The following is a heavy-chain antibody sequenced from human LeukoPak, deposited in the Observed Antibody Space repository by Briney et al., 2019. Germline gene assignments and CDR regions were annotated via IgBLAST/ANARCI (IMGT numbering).Heavy chain of an antibody. CDR1: GFTFRNAW. V-gene: IGHV3-15*01. J-gene: IGHJ3*02. CDR3: TTRTWADGFDI. Sequence: GGSLRLSCAASGFTFRNAWMNWVRQAPGKGLEWLGRIKSKADGGTADYAAPVEGRITISRDDSKNTLYLQINSLRPDDTALYYCTTRTWADGFDIWGQGTMLTVSS. CDR2: IKSKADGGTA. D-gene: IGHD2-8*01.